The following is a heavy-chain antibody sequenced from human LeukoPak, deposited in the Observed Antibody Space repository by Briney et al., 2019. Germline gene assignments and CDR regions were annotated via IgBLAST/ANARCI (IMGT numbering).Heavy chain of an antibody. Sequence: SQTLSLTCTVSGGSISSGDYYWSWIRQPPGKGLEWIGYIYYSGSTYYNPSLKSRVTISVDTSENQFSLKLSSVTAADTAVYYCAGSLDYGGNPALDYWGQGTLVTVSS. CDR1: GGSISSGDYY. J-gene: IGHJ4*02. D-gene: IGHD4-23*01. CDR3: AGSLDYGGNPALDY. V-gene: IGHV4-30-4*08. CDR2: IYYSGST.